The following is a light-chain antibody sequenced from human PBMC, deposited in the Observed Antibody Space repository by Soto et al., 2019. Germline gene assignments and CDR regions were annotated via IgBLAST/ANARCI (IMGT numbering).Light chain of an antibody. Sequence: QSALTQPASVSGSPGQWITISCTGTSIDVGGYNSVSWYQQHPGKAPKLMIYDVSNRPSGVSNRFSGSKSGNTASLTISGLQAEDEADYYCISYTSSSTLYVFGTGTKLTVL. CDR1: SIDVGGYNS. CDR2: DVS. CDR3: ISYTSSSTLYV. V-gene: IGLV2-14*03. J-gene: IGLJ1*01.